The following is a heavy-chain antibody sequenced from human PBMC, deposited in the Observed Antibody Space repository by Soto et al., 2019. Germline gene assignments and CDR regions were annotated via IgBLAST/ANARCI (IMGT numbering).Heavy chain of an antibody. D-gene: IGHD4-17*01. V-gene: IGHV3-23*01. CDR2: ILSTGDT. J-gene: IGHJ3*02. CDR1: GFTFSRYA. Sequence: EEQLLESGGGLVQPGGSLRLSCAASGFTFSRYAMAWVRQAPGKGLEWVSTILSTGDTYYADSARGRFTISRDNSKNTVYLLMNSRRAEDTALYYCAKVYGNFYHAFPIWGQGTMVTVSS. CDR3: AKVYGNFYHAFPI.